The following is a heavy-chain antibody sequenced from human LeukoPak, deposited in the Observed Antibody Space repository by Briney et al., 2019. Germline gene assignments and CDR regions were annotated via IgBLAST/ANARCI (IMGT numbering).Heavy chain of an antibody. CDR3: ARDRGYIYGYAFDY. J-gene: IGHJ4*02. D-gene: IGHD5-18*01. CDR1: GFTFSSYW. Sequence: GGSLRLSCAASGFTFSSYWMHWVRQDPGKGLVWVSRINSDGSTTTYADPVKGRFTISRDNDKNTLYLQMNSLRAEDTAVYYCARDRGYIYGYAFDYWGQGTLVTVSS. CDR2: INSDGSTT. V-gene: IGHV3-74*01.